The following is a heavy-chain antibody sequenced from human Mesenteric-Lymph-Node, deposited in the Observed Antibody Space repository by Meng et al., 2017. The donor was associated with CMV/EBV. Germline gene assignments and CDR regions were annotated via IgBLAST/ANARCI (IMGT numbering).Heavy chain of an antibody. D-gene: IGHD3-3*01. CDR1: GFSLSSYA. J-gene: IGHJ6*02. V-gene: IGHV3-23*01. CDR3: ARREWLSTEGYYYYYGMDV. CDR2: MSGSGST. Sequence: GESLKISCAASGFSLSSYAMTWVRQAPGKGLEWISSMSGSGSTYYAESVKGRFIISRDISKSTLYLQMDSLRAEDTAIYYCARREWLSTEGYYYYYGMDVWGQGTTVTVSS.